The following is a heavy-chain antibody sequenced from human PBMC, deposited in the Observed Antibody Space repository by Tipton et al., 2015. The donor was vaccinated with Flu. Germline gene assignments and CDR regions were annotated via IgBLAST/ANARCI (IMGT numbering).Heavy chain of an antibody. J-gene: IGHJ5*02. Sequence: TLSLTCTVSGGSISSYYWNWIRQSAGKGLEWIGRIQSTGRTNYNPSLRSRVTMSLDASKNQVSLKLTSVTAADTAVYFCARGGYNYAIYWSDPWGQGTLVSVSS. CDR1: GGSISSYY. CDR2: IQSTGRT. V-gene: IGHV4-4*07. D-gene: IGHD5-24*01. CDR3: ARGGYNYAIYWSDP.